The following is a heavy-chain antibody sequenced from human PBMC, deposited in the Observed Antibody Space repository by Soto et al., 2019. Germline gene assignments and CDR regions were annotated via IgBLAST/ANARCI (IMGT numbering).Heavy chain of an antibody. CDR2: INHSGST. D-gene: IGHD3-22*01. CDR3: ERDPGGSYYYDSSGYYESR. V-gene: IGHV4-34*01. J-gene: IGHJ4*02. Sequence: SETLSLTCAVYGGSFSGYYWSWIRQPPGKGLEGIGEINHSGSTNYNPSLKSRVTISVDTSKNQFSLKLSSVTAADTAVYYCERDPGGSYYYDSSGYYESRWGQGTLVS. CDR1: GGSFSGYY.